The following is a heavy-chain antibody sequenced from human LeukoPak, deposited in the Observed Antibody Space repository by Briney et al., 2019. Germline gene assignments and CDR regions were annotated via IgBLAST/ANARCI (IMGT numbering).Heavy chain of an antibody. Sequence: GGSLRLSCAASGFTFSNAWMSWVRQAPGKGLEWVGRIKSKTDGGTTDYAAPVKGRFTISRDDSKNTLYLQMNSLKTEDTAVYYCTTPARWEIPIDYWGQGTLVTVSS. CDR2: IKSKTDGGTT. CDR1: GFTFSNAW. V-gene: IGHV3-15*01. CDR3: TTPARWEIPIDY. J-gene: IGHJ4*02. D-gene: IGHD1-26*01.